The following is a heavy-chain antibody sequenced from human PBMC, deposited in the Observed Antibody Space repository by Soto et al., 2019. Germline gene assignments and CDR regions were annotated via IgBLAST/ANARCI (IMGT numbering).Heavy chain of an antibody. CDR2: ISAYNGNT. D-gene: IGHD6-19*01. CDR1: GYTFTSYG. Sequence: QVQLVQSGAEVKKPGASVKVSCKASGYTFTSYGISWVRQAPGQGLEWMGWISAYNGNTNYAQTLQGRVTMTTDTYTSTAYMELRSLRSDDTAVYYCARKRRPYSSGWYDDYWGQGTLVTVSS. CDR3: ARKRRPYSSGWYDDY. V-gene: IGHV1-18*04. J-gene: IGHJ4*02.